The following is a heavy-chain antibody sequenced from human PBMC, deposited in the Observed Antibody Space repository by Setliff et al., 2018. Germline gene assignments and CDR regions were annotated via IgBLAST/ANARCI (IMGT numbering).Heavy chain of an antibody. V-gene: IGHV1-18*01. CDR2: ISAYNGNT. D-gene: IGHD2-15*01. Sequence: ASVKVSCKASGYTFTSYGISWVRQAPGQGLEWMGWISAYNGNTNHAQKLQGRVTMTTDTSTSTAYMELRSLRSDDTAVYYCARVVGSGGNGGHWYFDLWGRGTLVTVSS. CDR3: ARVVGSGGNGGHWYFDL. CDR1: GYTFTSYG. J-gene: IGHJ2*01.